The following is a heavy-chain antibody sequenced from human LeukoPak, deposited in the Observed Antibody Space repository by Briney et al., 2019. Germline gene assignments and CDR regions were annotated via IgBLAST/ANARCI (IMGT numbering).Heavy chain of an antibody. CDR3: ARDGSSGSPRHQNYYYYGMDV. J-gene: IGHJ6*02. Sequence: PGGSLRLSCAASGFTFSSYARHWVRQAPGKGLEWVAVISYDGSNKYYADSVKGRFTISRDNSKNTLYLQMNSLRAEDTAVYYCARDGSSGSPRHQNYYYYGMDVWGQGTTVTVSS. V-gene: IGHV3-30-3*01. CDR1: GFTFSSYA. D-gene: IGHD3-10*01. CDR2: ISYDGSNK.